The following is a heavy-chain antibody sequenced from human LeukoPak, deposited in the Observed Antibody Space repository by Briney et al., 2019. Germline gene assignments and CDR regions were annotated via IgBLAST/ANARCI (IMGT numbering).Heavy chain of an antibody. CDR3: ATYAGSEVGFDN. D-gene: IGHD1-26*01. Sequence: GGSLRFSCVLSASTFTEYSMSWSRSAPGNATKRVSYISTTGSTIYYADSVKGRLTISRDNAKSLLILLMNSLRGDDTAVYYCATYAGSEVGFDNWGQGTLVTVS. CDR1: ASTFTEYS. J-gene: IGHJ4*02. CDR2: ISTTGSTI. V-gene: IGHV3-11*01.